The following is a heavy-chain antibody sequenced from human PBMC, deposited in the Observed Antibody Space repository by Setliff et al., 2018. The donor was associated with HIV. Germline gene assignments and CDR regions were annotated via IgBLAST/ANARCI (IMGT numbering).Heavy chain of an antibody. CDR2: VSYSGST. CDR3: ARHGHFYDSSSSGAFDI. Sequence: SETLSLTCNVSGGSISTYYWSWIRQPPGKGLEWLGYVSYSGSTNFNPSLESRLAMSVDMSKNHFSLELRSVTAADTAVYYCARHGHFYDSSSSGAFDIWGHGTMVTVSS. CDR1: GGSISTYY. D-gene: IGHD3-22*01. J-gene: IGHJ3*02. V-gene: IGHV4-59*08.